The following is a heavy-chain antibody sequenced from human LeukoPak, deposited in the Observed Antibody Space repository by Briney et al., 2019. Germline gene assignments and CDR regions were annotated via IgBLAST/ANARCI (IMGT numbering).Heavy chain of an antibody. Sequence: PSETLSLTCTVSGSSVSNHWWIWIRQPAGKGLEWIGRIYTSGSTNYNPSLKSRVTMSVDTSKNQFSLKLSSVTAADTAVYYCARDRGARTGTRYFDLWGRGTLVTVSS. CDR3: ARDRGARTGTRYFDL. D-gene: IGHD1-7*01. J-gene: IGHJ2*01. CDR2: IYTSGST. CDR1: GSSVSNHW. V-gene: IGHV4-4*07.